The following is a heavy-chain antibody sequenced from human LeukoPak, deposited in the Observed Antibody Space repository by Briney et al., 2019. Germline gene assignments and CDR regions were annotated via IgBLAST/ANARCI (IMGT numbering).Heavy chain of an antibody. CDR3: ARGGDSSGYYSFDY. CDR2: IWYDGSNK. Sequence: GGSLRLSCAASGFTFSSYGMHWVRQAPGKGLEWVAVIWYDGSNKYYADSVKGRFTISRDNSKNTLYLQMNSLRAEDTAVYYCARGGDSSGYYSFDYWGQGTLVTASS. D-gene: IGHD3-22*01. J-gene: IGHJ4*02. CDR1: GFTFSSYG. V-gene: IGHV3-33*01.